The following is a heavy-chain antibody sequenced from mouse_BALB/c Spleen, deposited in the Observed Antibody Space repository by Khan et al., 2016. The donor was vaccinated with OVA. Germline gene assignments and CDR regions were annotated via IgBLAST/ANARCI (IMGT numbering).Heavy chain of an antibody. D-gene: IGHD1-1*01. Sequence: QIQLMQSGPQLKKPGETVKISCRASGYIFTDYAMHWVRQAPGQVLRWMGWINTETGEATYADDFKGRFAFSLETSATTAYLQINNLKNEDTATYFCAGRFSYWGQGTMVTVSA. V-gene: IGHV9-2-1*01. CDR3: AGRFSY. J-gene: IGHJ3*01. CDR2: INTETGEA. CDR1: GYIFTDYA.